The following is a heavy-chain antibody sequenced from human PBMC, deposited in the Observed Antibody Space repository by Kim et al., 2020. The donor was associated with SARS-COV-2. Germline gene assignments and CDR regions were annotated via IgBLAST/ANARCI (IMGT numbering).Heavy chain of an antibody. J-gene: IGHJ4*02. V-gene: IGHV3-11*04. Sequence: GGSLRLSCAASEFTFSEYQMSWIRQAPGKGLEWISYISNSGGGSTIYYADSVKGRFTISRDNAKKTLYLQMSSLRADDTAVYYCAREYDSSGYYYYFDYWGQGTLVTVSS. CDR3: AREYDSSGYYYYFDY. CDR1: EFTFSEYQ. D-gene: IGHD3-22*01. CDR2: ISNSGGGSTI.